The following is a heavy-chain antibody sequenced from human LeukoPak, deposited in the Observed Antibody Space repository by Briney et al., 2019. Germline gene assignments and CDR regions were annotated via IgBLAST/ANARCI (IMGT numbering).Heavy chain of an antibody. V-gene: IGHV4-34*01. Sequence: PSETLSLTCAVYGGSFSGHYWSWIRQPPGKGLEWIGEINHSGSTNYNPSLKSRVTISVDTSKNQFSLKLSSVTAADTAVYYCANNWFDPWGQGTLVTVSS. J-gene: IGHJ5*02. CDR1: GGSFSGHY. CDR2: INHSGST. CDR3: ANNWFDP.